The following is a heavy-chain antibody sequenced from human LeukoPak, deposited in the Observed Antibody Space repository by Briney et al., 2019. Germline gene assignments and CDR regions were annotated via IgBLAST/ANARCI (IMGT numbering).Heavy chain of an antibody. V-gene: IGHV3-33*06. J-gene: IGHJ4*01. CDR1: GFTFSNYG. Sequence: GGSLRLSCAASGFTFSNYGMHWVRQAPGKGLEWVAVIWYNGGNKYYADSVKGRFTISRDNSKTTLYLQMNSLRAEDTAVYYCAKATELWLLDYWGHGTLVNVSS. D-gene: IGHD5-18*01. CDR3: AKATELWLLDY. CDR2: IWYNGGNK.